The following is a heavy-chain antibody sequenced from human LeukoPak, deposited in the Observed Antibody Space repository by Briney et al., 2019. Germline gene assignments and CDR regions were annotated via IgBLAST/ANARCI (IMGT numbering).Heavy chain of an antibody. D-gene: IGHD6-13*01. CDR2: INPNSGGT. CDR3: ARDGERGYMRAAAGDYYGMDV. Sequence: ASVKVSCKASGYTFTGYYMHWVRQAPGQGLEWMGWINPNSGGTNYAQKFQGRVTMTRDTSISTAYMELSRLRSDDTAVYYCARDGERGYMRAAAGDYYGMDVWGQGTTVTVSS. J-gene: IGHJ6*02. CDR1: GYTFTGYY. V-gene: IGHV1-2*02.